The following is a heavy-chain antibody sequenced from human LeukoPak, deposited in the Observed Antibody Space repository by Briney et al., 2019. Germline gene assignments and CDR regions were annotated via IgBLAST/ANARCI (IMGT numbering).Heavy chain of an antibody. J-gene: IGHJ4*02. V-gene: IGHV4-59*12. CDR1: GGSISGYY. Sequence: SETLSLTCTVSGGSISGYYWSWIRQPPGKGLEWIGYIYYSGSTNYNPSLKSRVTISVDTSKNQFSLKLSSVTAADTAVYYCARDSTMVRGFDYWGQGTLVTVSS. CDR2: IYYSGST. D-gene: IGHD3-10*01. CDR3: ARDSTMVRGFDY.